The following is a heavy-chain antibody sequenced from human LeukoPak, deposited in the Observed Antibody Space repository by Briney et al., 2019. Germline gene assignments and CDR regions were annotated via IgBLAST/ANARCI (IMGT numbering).Heavy chain of an antibody. CDR1: GGTFSSCA. CDR2: IIPIFGTA. J-gene: IGHJ4*02. Sequence: GASVKVSCKASGGTFSSCAISWVRQAPGQGLEWMGGIIPIFGTANYAQKFQGRVTITADKSTSTAYMELSSLRSEDTAVYYCARGYGDYDGLIDYWGQGTLVTVSS. V-gene: IGHV1-69*06. CDR3: ARGYGDYDGLIDY. D-gene: IGHD4-17*01.